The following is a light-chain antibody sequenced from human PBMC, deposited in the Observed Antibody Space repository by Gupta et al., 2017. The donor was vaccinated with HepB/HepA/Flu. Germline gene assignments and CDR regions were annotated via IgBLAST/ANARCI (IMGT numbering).Light chain of an antibody. V-gene: IGLV1-40*01. Sequence: SVLTQPPSVSGAPGQRVTISCTGSSSNIGAGYDVHWYRQVPGTGPKVLVYGNDKRAWGVPDRFSGSRSGTSASLAITGLQAEDEAYYYCQSYDSSLYVFGSGTRVIVL. CDR2: GND. CDR3: QSYDSSLYV. CDR1: SSNIGAGYD. J-gene: IGLJ1*01.